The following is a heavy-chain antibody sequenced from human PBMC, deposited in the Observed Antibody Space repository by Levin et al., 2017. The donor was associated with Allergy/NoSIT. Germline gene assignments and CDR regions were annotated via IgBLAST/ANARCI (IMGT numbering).Heavy chain of an antibody. CDR2: ISYDGSNK. Sequence: GGSLRLSCAASGFTFSSYGMHWVRQAPGKGLEWVAVISYDGSNKYYADSVKGRFTISRDNSKNTLYLQMNSLRAEDTAVYYCAKFPLNWNDAFDIWGQGTMVTVSS. CDR3: AKFPLNWNDAFDI. V-gene: IGHV3-30*18. D-gene: IGHD1-20*01. CDR1: GFTFSSYG. J-gene: IGHJ3*02.